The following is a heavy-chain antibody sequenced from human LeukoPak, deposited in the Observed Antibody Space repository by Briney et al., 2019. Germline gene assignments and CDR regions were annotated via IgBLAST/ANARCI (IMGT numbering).Heavy chain of an antibody. D-gene: IGHD2-2*01. J-gene: IGHJ6*02. Sequence: ASVKVSCKASGYTFTSYDINWVRQATGQGLEWMGWMNPNSGNTGYAQKFQGRVTMTRNTSISTAYMGLSSLRSEDTAVYYCARGPKDIVVVPAALRGYYYYGMDVWGQGTTVTVSS. CDR1: GYTFTSYD. V-gene: IGHV1-8*01. CDR3: ARGPKDIVVVPAALRGYYYYGMDV. CDR2: MNPNSGNT.